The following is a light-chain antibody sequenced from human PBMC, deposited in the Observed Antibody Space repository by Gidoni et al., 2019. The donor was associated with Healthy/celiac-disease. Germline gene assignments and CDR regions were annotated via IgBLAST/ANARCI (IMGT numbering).Light chain of an antibody. CDR2: DNN. J-gene: IGLJ3*02. Sequence: QSVLTQPPSVSAAPGQKVTISCSGSSSNLGNNYVSWYQQLPGTAPNLLIYDNNKRPSGIPDRFSGSKSGTSATLGITGLQTGDEADYYCGTWDSSLSANWVFGGGTKLTVL. V-gene: IGLV1-51*01. CDR1: SSNLGNNY. CDR3: GTWDSSLSANWV.